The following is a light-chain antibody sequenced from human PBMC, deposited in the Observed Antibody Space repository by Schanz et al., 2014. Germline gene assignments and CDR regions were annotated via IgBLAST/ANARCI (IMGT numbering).Light chain of an antibody. CDR1: QSIASY. CDR2: GVS. J-gene: IGKJ4*01. CDR3: QQSYSRPLT. V-gene: IGKV1-39*01. Sequence: IQMTQSPSSLSASVGDRVTITCRASQSIASYLNWYQQRPGKAPKLLIYGVSILQSGVPSRFSGSGSGTDFTLTISSLQPEDFATYYCQQSYSRPLTFGGGTKVEI.